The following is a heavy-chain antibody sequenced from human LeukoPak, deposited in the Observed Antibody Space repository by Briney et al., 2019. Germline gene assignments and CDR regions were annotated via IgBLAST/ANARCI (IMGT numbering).Heavy chain of an antibody. Sequence: TGGSLRLSCAASGFTFSSYAMSWVRQAPGKGLDWVSAISGSGGSTYYADSVKGRFTISRDNSKNTLYLQMNSLRAEDTAVYYCAKASYIVVVPAAIPIAFDYWGQGTLVTVSS. D-gene: IGHD2-2*02. CDR2: ISGSGGST. CDR3: AKASYIVVVPAAIPIAFDY. V-gene: IGHV3-23*01. CDR1: GFTFSSYA. J-gene: IGHJ4*02.